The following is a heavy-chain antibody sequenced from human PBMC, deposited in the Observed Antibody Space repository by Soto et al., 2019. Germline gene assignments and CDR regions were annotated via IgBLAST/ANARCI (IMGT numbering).Heavy chain of an antibody. CDR3: TSDRYPRFYHGSGSYPYY. D-gene: IGHD3-10*01. CDR2: IKTDGSET. CDR1: GFTFSSFW. V-gene: IGHV3-7*03. J-gene: IGHJ4*02. Sequence: HPGGSLRLSCAASGFTFSSFWMSWVRQALGKGLEWVANIKTDGSETHYVDSVKGRFTISRDNPKTSLFLQMNSLRVEDTAVYFCTSDRYPRFYHGSGSYPYYWGQGTPVTVSS.